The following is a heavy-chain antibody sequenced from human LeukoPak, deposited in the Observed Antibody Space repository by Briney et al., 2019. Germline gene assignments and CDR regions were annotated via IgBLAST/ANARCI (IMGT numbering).Heavy chain of an antibody. J-gene: IGHJ4*02. D-gene: IGHD2-8*01. CDR1: GGSITRGLYS. V-gene: IGHV4-39*01. Sequence: SETLSLTCTVSGGSITRGLYSWGWIRQPPGKGLEWIGTIYYSGSNARNPSLKSRVTMSLDTSKNQFSLNLTSVTAADTALYYCARNANGVCDYWGQGTLVPVSS. CDR3: ARNANGVCDY. CDR2: IYYSGSN.